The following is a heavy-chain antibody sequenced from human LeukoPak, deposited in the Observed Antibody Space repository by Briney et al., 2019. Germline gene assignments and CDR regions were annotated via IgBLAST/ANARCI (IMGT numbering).Heavy chain of an antibody. CDR1: GFTFSSYA. D-gene: IGHD5-12*01. CDR3: ANLDDVVIVARVDY. Sequence: PGGSLRLSCAASGFTFSSYAMSWIRQAPGKGLEWVSAISGSGGSTYNAASEKGRFTISRDNSKNTLYLQMNSLRAEDTAVYYCANLDDVVIVARVDYWGQGTPVTVSS. V-gene: IGHV3-23*01. CDR2: ISGSGGST. J-gene: IGHJ4*02.